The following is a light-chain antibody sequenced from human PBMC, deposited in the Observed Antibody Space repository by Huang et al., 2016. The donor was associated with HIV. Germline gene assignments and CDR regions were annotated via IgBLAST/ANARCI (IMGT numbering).Light chain of an antibody. J-gene: IGKJ2*01. CDR2: GPT. CDR1: QSVNSN. CDR3: QQYNNWPYT. Sequence: EIVMTQSPATLSVSPGERATLSCRASQSVNSNLAWYQQKPGQAPRLLRYGPTTRATDVPARLSGNASGTEFTLTVSSLQSEDFAIYYCQQYNNWPYTFGQGTNLEIK. V-gene: IGKV3-15*01.